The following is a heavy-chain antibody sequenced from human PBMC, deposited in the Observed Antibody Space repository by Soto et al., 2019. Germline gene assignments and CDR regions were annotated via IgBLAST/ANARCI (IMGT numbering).Heavy chain of an antibody. Sequence: QVQLVQSGAEVKEPGSSVNVSCKTSGGTFGNTAVTWVRQVPGQGLEWIGGIVPLFGTANYAQKFRGRVMLTADESTSTAYMDLSSLRSDATAIYYCARDGDPGYSFWSGPLGGGRFDPWGQGTLVTVSS. V-gene: IGHV1-69*12. CDR2: IVPLFGTA. D-gene: IGHD3-3*01. CDR1: GGTFGNTA. CDR3: ARDGDPGYSFWSGPLGGGRFDP. J-gene: IGHJ5*02.